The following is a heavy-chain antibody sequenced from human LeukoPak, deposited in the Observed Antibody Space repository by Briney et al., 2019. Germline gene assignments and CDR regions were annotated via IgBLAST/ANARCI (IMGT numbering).Heavy chain of an antibody. Sequence: GGSLRLSCAASGFTFDDYGMSWVRQAPEKGLEWVSAISGSGGSTYYADSVKGRFTISRDNSKNTLYLQMNSLRAEDTAVYYCAKDEDDFWSGLYYFDYWGQGTLVTVSS. V-gene: IGHV3-23*01. CDR1: GFTFDDYG. D-gene: IGHD3-3*01. CDR3: AKDEDDFWSGLYYFDY. CDR2: ISGSGGST. J-gene: IGHJ4*02.